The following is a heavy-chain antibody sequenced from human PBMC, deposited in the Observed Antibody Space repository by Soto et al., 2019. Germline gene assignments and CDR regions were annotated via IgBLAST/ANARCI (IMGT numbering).Heavy chain of an antibody. J-gene: IGHJ6*02. CDR1: GGTFSSYA. V-gene: IGHV1-69*13. CDR2: IIPIFGTA. CDR3: ARDRLGYSGYDYMSRRNTYYYYYGMDV. Sequence: SVKVSCKASGGTFSSYAISWVRQAPGQGLEWMGGIIPIFGTANYAQKFQGRVTITADESTSTAYMELSSLRSEDTAVYYCARDRLGYSGYDYMSRRNTYYYYYGMDVWGQGTTVTVYS. D-gene: IGHD5-12*01.